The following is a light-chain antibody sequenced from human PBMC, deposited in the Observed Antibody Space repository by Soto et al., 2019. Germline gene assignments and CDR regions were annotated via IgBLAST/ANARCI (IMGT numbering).Light chain of an antibody. V-gene: IGKV3-15*01. CDR2: DAS. CDR3: QQYHNWPIT. CDR1: QSVSSN. Sequence: EIVMTQSPATLSVSPGERATLSCRASQSVSSNLAWHQQKPGQAPRILMYDASTRATGIPARFSGSGSWTEFTLTISSLQSEDFAVYYCQQYHNWPITFGQGTRLEIK. J-gene: IGKJ5*01.